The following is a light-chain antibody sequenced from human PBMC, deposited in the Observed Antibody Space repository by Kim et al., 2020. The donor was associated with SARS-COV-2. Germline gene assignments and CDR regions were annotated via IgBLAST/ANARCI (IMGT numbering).Light chain of an antibody. J-gene: IGKJ4*01. Sequence: TINCRSSQTILYRSNNKNYLAWYQQKPGQPPKLLIYWASTRESGVPERFSGSGSGTDFTLTISSLQPEDFATYYCQQSYSTPPLTFGGGTKVDIK. CDR2: WAS. CDR1: QTILYRSNNKNY. CDR3: QQSYSTPPLT. V-gene: IGKV4-1*01.